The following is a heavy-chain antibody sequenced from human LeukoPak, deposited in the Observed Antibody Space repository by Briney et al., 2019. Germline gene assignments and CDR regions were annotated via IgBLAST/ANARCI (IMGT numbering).Heavy chain of an antibody. D-gene: IGHD5-18*01. CDR2: IYYSGST. J-gene: IGHJ4*02. CDR3: AKDFGNTAMGSFDY. Sequence: SETLSLTCTVSGGSISSYYWSWIRQPPGKGLEWIGSIYYSGSTYYNPSLKSRVTISVDTSKNQFSLKLSSVTAADTAVYYCAKDFGNTAMGSFDYWGQGTLVTVSS. V-gene: IGHV4-59*05. CDR1: GGSISSYY.